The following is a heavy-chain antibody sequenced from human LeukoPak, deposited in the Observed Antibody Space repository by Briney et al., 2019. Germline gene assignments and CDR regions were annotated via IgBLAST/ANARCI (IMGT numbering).Heavy chain of an antibody. V-gene: IGHV4-34*01. J-gene: IGHJ6*02. CDR2: INHSGST. CDR3: ARITMIVVGSRDYYYGMDV. D-gene: IGHD3-22*01. Sequence: SETLSLTCAVYGRSFSGYYWCWIRQPPGKGLEGIGEINHSGSTNYNPSLKSRVTISVDTSKNQFSLKLSSVTAADTAEYYCARITMIVVGSRDYYYGMDVWGQGTTVTVSS. CDR1: GRSFSGYY.